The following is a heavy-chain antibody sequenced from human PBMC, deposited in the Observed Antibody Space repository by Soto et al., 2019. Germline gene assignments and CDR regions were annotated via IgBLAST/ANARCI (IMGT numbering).Heavy chain of an antibody. J-gene: IGHJ6*02. CDR2: IYPGDSDT. CDR1: GYSFTSYW. Sequence: GESLKISCKGSGYSFTSYWIGWVRQMPGKGLECMGIIYPGDSDTRYSPSFQGQVTISADKSISTAYLQWSSLKASDTAMYYCAIPKVPGRCYYVMDVWGQGSTVPVSS. CDR3: AIPKVPGRCYYVMDV. D-gene: IGHD4-17*01. V-gene: IGHV5-51*01.